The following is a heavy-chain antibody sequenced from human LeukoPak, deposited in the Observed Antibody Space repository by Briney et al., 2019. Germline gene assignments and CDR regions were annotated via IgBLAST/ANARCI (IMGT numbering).Heavy chain of an antibody. Sequence: ASVKVSCKASGYTFTSYGISWVRQAPGQGLEWMGWISAYNGNTNYAQKLQGRVTMTTDTSTSTAYMELRSLRSDDTAVYYCARDLLMIVVVARDAFDIWGQGTMVTVSS. CDR1: GYTFTSYG. D-gene: IGHD3-22*01. CDR2: ISAYNGNT. J-gene: IGHJ3*02. V-gene: IGHV1-18*01. CDR3: ARDLLMIVVVARDAFDI.